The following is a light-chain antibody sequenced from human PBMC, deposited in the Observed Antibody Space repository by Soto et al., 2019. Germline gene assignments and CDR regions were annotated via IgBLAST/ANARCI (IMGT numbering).Light chain of an antibody. CDR2: DAY. CDR1: QYLSRSY. J-gene: IGKJ1*01. V-gene: IGKV3-20*01. CDR3: QHTGDSVWT. Sequence: EIVLTQSPGTLSLSPGDTATLSCRASQYLSRSYFAWYQQKSGQAPRLLIYDAYRRATGIPDRFSGSGSGTDFTLTIDRLEPEDFAVYYCQHTGDSVWTLGQGTRLEIK.